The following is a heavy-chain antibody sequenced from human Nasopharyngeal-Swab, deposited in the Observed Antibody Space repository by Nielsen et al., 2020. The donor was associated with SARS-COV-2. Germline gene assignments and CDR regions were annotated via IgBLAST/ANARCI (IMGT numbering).Heavy chain of an antibody. CDR1: GYSFTSYW. J-gene: IGHJ3*02. CDR2: IYPGDSDT. V-gene: IGHV5-51*01. D-gene: IGHD2-15*01. CDR3: ARQETSIVVVVAATDAFDI. Sequence: ESLKISCKGSGYSFTSYWIGWVRQMPGKGLEWMGIIYPGDSDTRYSPSFQGQVTISADKSISTAYLQWSSLKASDTAMYYCARQETSIVVVVAATDAFDIWGQGTMVTVSS.